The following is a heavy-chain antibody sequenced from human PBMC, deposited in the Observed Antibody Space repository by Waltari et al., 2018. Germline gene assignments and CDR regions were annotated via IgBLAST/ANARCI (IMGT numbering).Heavy chain of an antibody. CDR2: IYTSGST. J-gene: IGHJ2*01. CDR1: GGSISSYY. V-gene: IGHV4-4*07. D-gene: IGHD2-2*01. CDR3: AGAPGYCSSTSCIYWYFDL. Sequence: QVQLQESGPGLVKPSETLSLTCTVSGGSISSYYWSWIRQPAGKGLEWIGRIYTSGSTNYNPSPKSRVTMSVDTSKNQFSLKLSSVTAADTAVYYCAGAPGYCSSTSCIYWYFDLWGRGTLVTVSS.